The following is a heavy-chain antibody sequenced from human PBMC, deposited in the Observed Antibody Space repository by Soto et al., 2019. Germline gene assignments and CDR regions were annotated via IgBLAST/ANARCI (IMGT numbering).Heavy chain of an antibody. V-gene: IGHV3-74*01. Sequence: EVQLVESGGGVVQPGGSLRLSCTASGFTFNTHWMHWVRQAPGKGLVWVSRIYFDGITTNYADSVKGRLTVSRDNAKNTVYLHGNNLGDEGTAWFYCARGGAMGVDYWGQGTLVTVSS. CDR3: ARGGAMGVDY. CDR1: GFTFNTHW. CDR2: IYFDGITT. D-gene: IGHD1-26*01. J-gene: IGHJ4*02.